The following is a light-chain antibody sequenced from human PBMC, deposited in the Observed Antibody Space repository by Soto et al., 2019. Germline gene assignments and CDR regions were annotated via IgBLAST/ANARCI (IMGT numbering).Light chain of an antibody. CDR3: QQYKNWPT. CDR2: GAS. Sequence: EIVLTQSPATLSLSPGERAPLSCRASQSVSSYLAWFQQKPGQAPRLLIYGASRRATAIPARVSGSGSGTDCPLAISRLQSKDFAVYDCQQYKNWPTFGTGTKVEI. J-gene: IGKJ4*02. CDR1: QSVSSY. V-gene: IGKV3D-15*01.